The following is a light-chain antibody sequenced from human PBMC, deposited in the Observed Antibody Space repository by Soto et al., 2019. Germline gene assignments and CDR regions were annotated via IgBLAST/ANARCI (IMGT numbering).Light chain of an antibody. V-gene: IGKV3-20*01. CDR1: QSVRNNY. J-gene: IGKJ1*01. Sequence: EIVLTQSPGTLSLSPGERATLSCRASQSVRNNYLAWYQQRPGQPPRLLIYAASSRATGIPDRFSGSGSGTDFTPTSSRLEHEDFALYYCQQYGTSPRTFGQGTKVDIK. CDR2: AAS. CDR3: QQYGTSPRT.